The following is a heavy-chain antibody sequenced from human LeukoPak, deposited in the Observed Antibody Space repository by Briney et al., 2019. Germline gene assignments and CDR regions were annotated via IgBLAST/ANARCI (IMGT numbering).Heavy chain of an antibody. J-gene: IGHJ4*02. Sequence: PGGSLRLSCAASGFTVSSNYMSWVRQAPGKGLEWVSLIYSGGSTSYADSVKGRFTISRDNSKNTLYLQMNSLRAEDTAVYYCAGSGSYYGRDQKIDYWGQGTLVTVSS. V-gene: IGHV3-53*01. CDR1: GFTVSSNY. D-gene: IGHD3-10*01. CDR3: AGSGSYYGRDQKIDY. CDR2: IYSGGST.